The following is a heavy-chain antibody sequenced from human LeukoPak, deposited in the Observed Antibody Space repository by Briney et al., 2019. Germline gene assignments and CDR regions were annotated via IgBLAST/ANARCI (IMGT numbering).Heavy chain of an antibody. CDR1: GRSISSYY. CDR3: ARGGYYGSGNDFRFDP. CDR2: IHYTGST. J-gene: IGHJ5*02. V-gene: IGHV4-59*01. D-gene: IGHD3-10*01. Sequence: SESLSLTCTVSGRSISSYYWSWIRQSPGKGLECIGSIHYTGSTNYNPSLKSRVTISVETTKNQFSLKLKSVTAADTAVYYCARGGYYGSGNDFRFDPWGQGTLVTVSS.